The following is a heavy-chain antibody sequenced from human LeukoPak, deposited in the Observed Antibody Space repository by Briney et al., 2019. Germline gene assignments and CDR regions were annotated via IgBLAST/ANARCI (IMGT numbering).Heavy chain of an antibody. CDR2: ISWNSGSI. V-gene: IGHV3-9*01. J-gene: IGHJ4*02. Sequence: GRSLRLSCAASGFTFDDYATHWVRQAPGKGLEWVSGISWNSGSIGYADSVKGRFTISRDNAKNSLYLQMNSLRAEDTALYYCAKARAYYDSSGYPHFDYWGQGTLVTVSS. CDR1: GFTFDDYA. D-gene: IGHD3-22*01. CDR3: AKARAYYDSSGYPHFDY.